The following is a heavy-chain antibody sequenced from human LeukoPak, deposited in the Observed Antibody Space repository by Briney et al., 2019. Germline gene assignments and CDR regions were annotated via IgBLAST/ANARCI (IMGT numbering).Heavy chain of an antibody. Sequence: GGSLRLSCAASGSTFSDYYMSWIRQAPGKGLEWVSYISSSSSYTNYADSVKGRFTISRDNAKNSLYLQMNSLRAEDTAVYYCARDLILAVRPYYYYGMDVWGQGTTVTVSS. CDR3: ARDLILAVRPYYYYGMDV. V-gene: IGHV3-11*06. J-gene: IGHJ6*02. D-gene: IGHD2-8*01. CDR1: GSTFSDYY. CDR2: ISSSSSYT.